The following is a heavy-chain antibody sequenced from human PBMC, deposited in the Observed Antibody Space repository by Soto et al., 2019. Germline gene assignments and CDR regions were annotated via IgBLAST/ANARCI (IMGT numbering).Heavy chain of an antibody. CDR1: GFTFNTFA. V-gene: IGHV3-23*01. CDR2: INKSGGSR. CDR3: AKCAEMHTIPFYS. J-gene: IGHJ4*02. D-gene: IGHD2-21*01. Sequence: GGSLRLSCEASGFTFNTFAMSWVRQAPGRGLEWVSRINKSGGSRYYSDSVRDRFTVSRDNSKNTLFLQINSLRDEDTAIYYCAKCAEMHTIPFYSWGQGALLTVPS.